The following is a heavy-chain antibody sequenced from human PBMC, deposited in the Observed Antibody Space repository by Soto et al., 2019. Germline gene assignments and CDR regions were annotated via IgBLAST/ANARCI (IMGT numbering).Heavy chain of an antibody. CDR1: GGSSSGYY. CDR3: ARGLLGYCSSTSCYGVNYYYYYYMDV. J-gene: IGHJ6*03. Sequence: PSETLSLTCAVYGGSSSGYYWSWIRQPPGKGLEWIGEINHSGSTNYNPSLKSRVTISVDTSKNQFSLKLSSVTAADTAVYYCARGLLGYCSSTSCYGVNYYYYYYMDVWGKGTTVTVSS. D-gene: IGHD2-2*03. V-gene: IGHV4-34*01. CDR2: INHSGST.